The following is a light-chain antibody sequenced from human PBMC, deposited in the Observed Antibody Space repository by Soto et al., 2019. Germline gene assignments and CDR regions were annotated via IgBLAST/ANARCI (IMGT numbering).Light chain of an antibody. CDR2: GAS. CDR1: QGISTF. J-gene: IGKJ5*01. Sequence: RLTQSPSSLSAFVGDTVTISCRASQGISTFLAWYQQKPGKAPTLLIFGASTLHNGVPPRFGGSGSGSEFTLTINRLQPDDFATYYCQHYTLYSAPFGQGTRV. V-gene: IGKV1-5*01. CDR3: QHYTLYSAP.